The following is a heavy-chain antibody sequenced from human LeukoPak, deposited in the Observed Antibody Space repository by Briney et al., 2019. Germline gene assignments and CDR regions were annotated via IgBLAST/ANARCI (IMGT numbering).Heavy chain of an antibody. CDR3: ARLATYGDYSD. CDR2: IYYRGST. Sequence: KPSETLSLTCTVSGGSISSYYWSWIRQPPGKGPEWIGYIYYRGSTNYNPSLKSRVSMSIDTSKNQFSLRLSSVTAADTAVYYCARLATYGDYSDWGQGTLVTVSS. D-gene: IGHD4-17*01. CDR1: GGSISSYY. V-gene: IGHV4-59*08. J-gene: IGHJ4*02.